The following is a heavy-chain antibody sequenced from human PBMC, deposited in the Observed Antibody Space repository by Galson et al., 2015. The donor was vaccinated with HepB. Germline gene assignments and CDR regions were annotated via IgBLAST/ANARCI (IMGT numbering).Heavy chain of an antibody. Sequence: SLRLSCAASGFTFSGSCMNWVRQAPGKGLVWVSRINNGGNNKCYADSVKGRFTISRDNSKNTLYLQMNSLRAEDTAVYYCARSRACHIGGPVTIVTASS. CDR3: ARSRACHI. CDR1: GFTFSGSC. CDR2: INNGGNNK. J-gene: IGHJ3*02. V-gene: IGHV3-74*01.